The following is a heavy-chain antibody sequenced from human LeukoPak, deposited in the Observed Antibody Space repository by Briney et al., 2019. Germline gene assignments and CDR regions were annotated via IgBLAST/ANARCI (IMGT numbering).Heavy chain of an antibody. CDR2: IYYSGST. Sequence: NPSETLSLTCTVSGGSISSYYWSWIRQPPGKGLEWIGYIYYSGSTNYNPSLKSRVTISLDTSKNQFSLKLSSVTAADTAVYYCARHLPGGYDFWSDYPSDAFDIWGQGTMVTVSS. CDR1: GGSISSYY. D-gene: IGHD3-3*01. CDR3: ARHLPGGYDFWSDYPSDAFDI. J-gene: IGHJ3*02. V-gene: IGHV4-59*08.